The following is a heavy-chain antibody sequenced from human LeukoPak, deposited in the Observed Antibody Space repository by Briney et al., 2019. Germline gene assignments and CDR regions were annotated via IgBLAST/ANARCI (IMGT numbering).Heavy chain of an antibody. CDR3: ARDAAYGYDRFDY. Sequence: GSLRLSCAASGFTFNDYWMSWVRQAPGKGLEWVANIKEDGSDKNYVDSVKGRSTISRDNAKNSLSLQMNSLRAEDTAVYYCARDAAYGYDRFDYWGQGTQVTVSS. CDR2: IKEDGSDK. J-gene: IGHJ4*02. V-gene: IGHV3-7*01. D-gene: IGHD5-18*01. CDR1: GFTFNDYW.